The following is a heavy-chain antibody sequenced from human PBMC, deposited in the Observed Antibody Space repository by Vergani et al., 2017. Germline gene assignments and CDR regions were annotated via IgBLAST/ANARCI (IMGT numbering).Heavy chain of an antibody. D-gene: IGHD3-3*01. V-gene: IGHV3-53*01. CDR3: ARVGGGDYDFWSGYYGDPARGAFDI. CDR2: IYSGGST. CDR1: GFTVSSNY. Sequence: EVQLVESGGGLIQPGGSLRLSCAASGFTVSSNYMSWVRQAPGKGLEWVSVIYSGGSTNYADSVKGRFTISRDNSKNTLYLQMNSLRAEDTAVYYCARVGGGDYDFWSGYYGDPARGAFDIWGQGTMVTVSS. J-gene: IGHJ3*02.